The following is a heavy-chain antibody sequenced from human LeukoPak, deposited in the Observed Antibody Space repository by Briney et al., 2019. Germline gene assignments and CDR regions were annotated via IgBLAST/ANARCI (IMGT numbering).Heavy chain of an antibody. D-gene: IGHD1-26*01. CDR1: GGSISSGNYY. Sequence: QVQLQESGPALVKPSQTLSLTCTVSGGSISSGNYYWSWLRLPAGKGLEWIGRIHASGSTNYNPSLKSRVTISVDTTKNQFSLKLSSVTAADTAVYYCAGSYRLDYWGQGTLVTVSS. CDR2: IHASGST. J-gene: IGHJ4*02. CDR3: AGSYRLDY. V-gene: IGHV4-61*02.